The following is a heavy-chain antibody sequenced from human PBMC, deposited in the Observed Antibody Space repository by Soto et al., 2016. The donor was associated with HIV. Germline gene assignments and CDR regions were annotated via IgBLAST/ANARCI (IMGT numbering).Heavy chain of an antibody. V-gene: IGHV3-73*01. CDR1: GFIFSGSA. D-gene: IGHD6-6*01. CDR3: ARERILSALDY. J-gene: IGHJ4*02. CDR2: ITSKSNLYAT. Sequence: EVQLVESGGGLVQPGRSRKLSCAASGFIFSGSAVHWVRQASGKGLEWIGRITSKSNLYATTYSASVKGRFTTSRDDSKSTAFLQMNSLQTEDTAIYYCARERILSALDYWGPGTLVTVSS.